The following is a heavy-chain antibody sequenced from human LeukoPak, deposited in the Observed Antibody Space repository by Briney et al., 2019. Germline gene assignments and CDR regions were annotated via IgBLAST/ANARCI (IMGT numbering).Heavy chain of an antibody. CDR2: INHSGST. CDR3: ARDLYDSSGYAFDI. J-gene: IGHJ3*02. CDR1: GGSFSDYY. V-gene: IGHV4-34*01. Sequence: PSETLSLTCAVYGGSFSDYYWSWIRQPPGKGLEWIGEINHSGSTYYNPSLKNRVTISVDRSKNQFSLKLSSVTAADTAVYYCARDLYDSSGYAFDIWGQGTMVTVSS. D-gene: IGHD3-22*01.